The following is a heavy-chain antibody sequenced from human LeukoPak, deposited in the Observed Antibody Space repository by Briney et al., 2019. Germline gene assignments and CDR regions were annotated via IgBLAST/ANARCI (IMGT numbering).Heavy chain of an antibody. J-gene: IGHJ4*02. V-gene: IGHV4-59*08. CDR2: IYYSGST. CDR1: GGSISGYY. CDR3: ARHGTLASITYPLDY. D-gene: IGHD3-16*01. Sequence: SETLSLTCTVSGGSISGYYWSWIRQAPGKGLEWIGNIYYSGSTNYNPSLKSRATTSVDTSKNQFSLNLSSVTAADTAVYYCARHGTLASITYPLDYWGQGALVTVSS.